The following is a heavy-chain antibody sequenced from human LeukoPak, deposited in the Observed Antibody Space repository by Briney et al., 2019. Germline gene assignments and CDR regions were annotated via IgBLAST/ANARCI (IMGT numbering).Heavy chain of an antibody. CDR1: GFTVSSNY. D-gene: IGHD5-18*01. V-gene: IGHV3-53*01. CDR2: IYSGGST. CDR3: ARDRWIREGRSSKPTNYGMDV. Sequence: PGGSLRLSCAASGFTVSSNYMSWVRQAPGKGLEWVSVIYSGGSTYYADSVKGRFTISRDNSKNTPYLQMNSLRAEDTAVYYCARDRWIREGRSSKPTNYGMDVWGQGTTVTVSS. J-gene: IGHJ6*02.